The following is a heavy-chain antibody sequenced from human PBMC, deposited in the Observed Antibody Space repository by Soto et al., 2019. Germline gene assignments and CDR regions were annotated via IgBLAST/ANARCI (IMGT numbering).Heavy chain of an antibody. D-gene: IGHD6-13*01. CDR2: IYSGGST. CDR3: AGLRSSWYLIDY. CDR1: GFTVSSNY. J-gene: IGHJ4*02. V-gene: IGHV3-66*01. Sequence: GVSLRLSCAVSGFTVSSNYMSWVRQAPGKGLEWVSVIYSGGSTYYADSVKGRFTISRDNSKNTLYLQMNSLRAEDTAVYYCAGLRSSWYLIDYWGQGTLVNVSS.